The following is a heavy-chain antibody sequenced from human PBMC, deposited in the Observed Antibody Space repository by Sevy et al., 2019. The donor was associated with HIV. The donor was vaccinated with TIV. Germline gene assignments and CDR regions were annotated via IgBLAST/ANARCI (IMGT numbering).Heavy chain of an antibody. D-gene: IGHD4-17*01. CDR3: ARESRNSSDYGGLRSHFDY. CDR1: GGSFSGYY. CDR2: INHSGST. V-gene: IGHV4-34*01. J-gene: IGHJ4*02. Sequence: SETLSLTCAVYGGSFSGYYWSWIRQPPGKGLEWIGEINHSGSTNYNPSLKSRVTISVDTSKNQFSLKLSSVTAADTAVYYCARESRNSSDYGGLRSHFDYWGQGTLVTVSS.